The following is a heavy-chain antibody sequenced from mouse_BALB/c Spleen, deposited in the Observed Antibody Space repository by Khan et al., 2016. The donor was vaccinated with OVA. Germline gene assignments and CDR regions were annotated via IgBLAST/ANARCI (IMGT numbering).Heavy chain of an antibody. CDR2: INSNTGEA. D-gene: IGHD3-3*01. J-gene: IGHJ4*01. V-gene: IGHV9-3-1*01. Sequence: QIQLVQSGPELKKPGETVKISCKASGYTFTNYGMNWVKQAPGKGLKWMGWINSNTGEATYADDFKGRFAFSLETSASTAYLQIKNLKNEDTATYFCLRGGRRAMDYWGQGTSVTVSS. CDR1: GYTFTNYG. CDR3: LRGGRRAMDY.